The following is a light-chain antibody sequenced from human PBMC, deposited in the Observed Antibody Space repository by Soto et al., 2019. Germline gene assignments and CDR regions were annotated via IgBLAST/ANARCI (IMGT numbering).Light chain of an antibody. J-gene: IGKJ1*01. CDR2: GAS. CDR1: ESISRN. CDR3: QQYYHWPRT. Sequence: EMVVTQSPATLSMSPGGRATLSCRTSESISRNLAWYQQKLGQAPRLLIYGASTRATGVPDRFTGSGSGTDFILTITSLQSEDFGIYYCQQYYHWPRTFGQGTKV. V-gene: IGKV3-15*01.